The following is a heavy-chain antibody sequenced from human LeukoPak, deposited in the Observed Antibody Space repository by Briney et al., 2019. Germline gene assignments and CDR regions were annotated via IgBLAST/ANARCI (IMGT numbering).Heavy chain of an antibody. CDR2: MNPNSDNT. D-gene: IGHD3-3*01. V-gene: IGHV1-8*01. CDR1: GYTFTSYD. J-gene: IGHJ4*02. Sequence: GASVKVSCKASGYTFTSYDINWVRQATGQGLEWMGWMNPNSDNTGYAQKFQGRVTMTRNTSISTAYMELSSLRSEDTAVYYCARGPITIFGVVISNWGQGTLVTVSS. CDR3: ARGPITIFGVVISN.